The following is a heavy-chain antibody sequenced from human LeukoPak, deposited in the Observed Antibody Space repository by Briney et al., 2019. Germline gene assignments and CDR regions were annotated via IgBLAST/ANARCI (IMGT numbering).Heavy chain of an antibody. CDR1: GGSFSGYY. Sequence: PSETLSLTCAVYGGSFSGYYWSWIRQPPGKGLEWIGEINHSGSTNYNPSLKSRVTISVDTSKDQFSLKLSSVTAADTAVYYCARESVVTTRGYFDYWGQGTLVTVSS. CDR2: INHSGST. D-gene: IGHD2-21*02. V-gene: IGHV4-34*01. CDR3: ARESVVTTRGYFDY. J-gene: IGHJ4*02.